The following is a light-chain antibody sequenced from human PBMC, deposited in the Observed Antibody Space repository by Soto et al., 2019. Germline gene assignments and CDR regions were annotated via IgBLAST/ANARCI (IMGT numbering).Light chain of an antibody. CDR2: GAS. CDR1: QSVSSH. V-gene: IGKV3-20*01. J-gene: IGKJ4*01. CDR3: QQFSSYPLT. Sequence: DIVLTQSPATLSLSPGERATISCRASQSVSSHLAWYQQKPGQAPRLIIHGASSRATGVPDRITGSGSGTDFTLTISRLEPEDFAVYYCQQFSSYPLTFGGGTKVDIK.